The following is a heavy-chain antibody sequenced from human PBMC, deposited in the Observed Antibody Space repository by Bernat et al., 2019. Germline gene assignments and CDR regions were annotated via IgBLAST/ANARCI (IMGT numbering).Heavy chain of an antibody. J-gene: IGHJ4*02. Sequence: QVQLQESGPGLVKPSETLSLTCTVSGGSISSYYWSWIRQPPGKGLEWIGYIYYSGSTNYNPSLKSRVTISVDTSKNQFSLKLSSVTAADTAVYYCARDSWNYVSDYWGQGTLVTVSS. CDR1: GGSISSYY. D-gene: IGHD1-7*01. V-gene: IGHV4-59*01. CDR3: ARDSWNYVSDY. CDR2: IYYSGST.